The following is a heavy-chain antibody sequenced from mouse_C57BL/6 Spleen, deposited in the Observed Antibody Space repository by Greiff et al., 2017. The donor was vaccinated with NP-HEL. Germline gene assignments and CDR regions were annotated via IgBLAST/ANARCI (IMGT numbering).Heavy chain of an antibody. CDR2: IYPGGGYT. CDR3: ARSGTVYYFDY. J-gene: IGHJ2*01. V-gene: IGHV1-63*01. CDR1: GYTFTNYW. Sequence: QVQLRQSGAELVRPGTSVKMSCKASGYTFTNYWIGWAKQRPGHGLEWIGDIYPGGGYTNYNEKFKGKATLTADKSSSTAYMQFSSLTSEDSAIYYCARSGTVYYFDYWGQGTTLTVSS. D-gene: IGHD4-1*01.